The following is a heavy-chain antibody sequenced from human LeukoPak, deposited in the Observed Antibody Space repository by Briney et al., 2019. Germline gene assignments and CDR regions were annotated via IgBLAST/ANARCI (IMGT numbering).Heavy chain of an antibody. CDR2: INHSGST. Sequence: SETLSLTCAVYGGSFSGYYWSWIRQPPGKGLEWIGEINHSGSTNYNPSLKSRVTIPVDTSKNQFSLKLSSVTAADTAVYYCARGGGDYDYVWGSYRLGYYYYYMDVWGKGTTVTVPS. J-gene: IGHJ6*03. V-gene: IGHV4-34*01. CDR1: GGSFSGYY. D-gene: IGHD3-16*02. CDR3: ARGGGDYDYVWGSYRLGYYYYYMDV.